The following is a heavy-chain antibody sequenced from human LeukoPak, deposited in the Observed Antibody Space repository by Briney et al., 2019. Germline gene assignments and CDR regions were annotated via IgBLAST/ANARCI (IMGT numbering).Heavy chain of an antibody. CDR1: VDSVSSNSAA. Sequence: SQTLSLTGGIFVDSVSSNSAAGHWITQSPSRGLEWLATTYYRYKWYKHYAVSVKSRITINPDASKKQFSLQLNPVTPEDTAVYYCARTLGHLDYWGQGTLVTVSS. D-gene: IGHD7-27*01. V-gene: IGHV6-1*01. CDR2: TYYRYKWYK. J-gene: IGHJ4*02. CDR3: ARTLGHLDY.